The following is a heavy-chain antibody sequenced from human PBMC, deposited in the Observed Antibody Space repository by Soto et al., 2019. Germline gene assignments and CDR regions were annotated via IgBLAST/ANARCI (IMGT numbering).Heavy chain of an antibody. Sequence: QVQLVQSGAEVKKPGASVKVSCKASGYTFIRYYMHWVRQAPGQGLEWMGIINPSADSTSYAQKFQGRVTMTRDTSTSTVYMELRSLRSEDTAVYYCARPGLYSSSSRGMDVWGQGTTVTVSS. CDR2: INPSADST. D-gene: IGHD6-6*01. CDR3: ARPGLYSSSSRGMDV. V-gene: IGHV1-46*01. CDR1: GYTFIRYY. J-gene: IGHJ6*02.